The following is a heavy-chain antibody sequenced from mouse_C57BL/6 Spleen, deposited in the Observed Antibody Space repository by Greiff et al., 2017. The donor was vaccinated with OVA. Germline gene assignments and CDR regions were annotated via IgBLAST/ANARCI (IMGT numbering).Heavy chain of an antibody. CDR1: GYAFSSSW. D-gene: IGHD2-4*01. CDR3: ARGGYYDYDADHYYAMDY. Sequence: QVQLKESGPELVKPGASVKISCKASGYAFSSSWMNWVKQRPGKGLEWIGRIYPGDGDTNYNGTFKGKATLTADKSSSTAYMQLSSLTSEDPAVYFCARGGYYDYDADHYYAMDYWGQGTSVTVSS. CDR2: IYPGDGDT. V-gene: IGHV1-82*01. J-gene: IGHJ4*01.